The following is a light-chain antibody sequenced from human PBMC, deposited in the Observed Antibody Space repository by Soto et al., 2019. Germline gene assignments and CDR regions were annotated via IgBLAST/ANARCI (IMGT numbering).Light chain of an antibody. V-gene: IGKV1-5*03. J-gene: IGKJ1*01. CDR1: QTISSF. Sequence: DIQMTQSPSTLSASVGDRVTITCRASQTISSFLAWYQQKPRQAPKLLIYQASTLESGVPSRFSGSGSGTEFTLTISRLEPEDFAVYYCQYYGSSPWTFGQGTKVEIK. CDR2: QAS. CDR3: QYYGSSPWT.